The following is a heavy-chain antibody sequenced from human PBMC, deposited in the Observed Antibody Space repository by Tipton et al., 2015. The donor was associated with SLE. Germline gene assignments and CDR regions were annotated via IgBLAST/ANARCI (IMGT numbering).Heavy chain of an antibody. D-gene: IGHD2-15*01. Sequence: TLSLTCTVSGYSINSGYWGWVRQPPGKGLEWIGHIFYSGDTTYKSSLKSRITISLDTSRNQFSLRLDSVTAADTAVYYCARGLLSTTFASRCWGGRCSNWYSDLWGRGTLVTVSS. J-gene: IGHJ2*01. CDR2: IFYSGDT. CDR1: GYSINSGY. CDR3: ARGLLSTTFASRCWGGRCSNWYSDL. V-gene: IGHV4-59*01.